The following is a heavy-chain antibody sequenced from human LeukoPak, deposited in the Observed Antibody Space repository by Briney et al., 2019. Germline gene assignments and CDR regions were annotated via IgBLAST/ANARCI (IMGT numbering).Heavy chain of an antibody. D-gene: IGHD3-10*01. CDR3: ARGKSYDGADWFDP. J-gene: IGHJ5*02. CDR1: GGSISSGGYY. V-gene: IGHV4-31*02. Sequence: SETLSLTCTVSGGSISSGGYYWSWIRQHPGKGLEWIGYIYDSGSTYYNPSLKSRVTISVDTSKNQFSLKLSSVTAADTAVYYCARGKSYDGADWFDPWGQGTLVTVSS. CDR2: IYDSGST.